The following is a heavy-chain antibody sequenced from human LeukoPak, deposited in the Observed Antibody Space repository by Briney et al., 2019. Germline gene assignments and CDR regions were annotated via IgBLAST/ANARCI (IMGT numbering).Heavy chain of an antibody. CDR2: INPNSGGT. V-gene: IGHV1-2*02. Sequence: ASVKVSCKASGYTFTGYYMHWVRQAPGQGLEWMGWINPNSGGTNYAQRFQGRVTMTRDTSISTAYMELSRLRSDDTAVYYCARGYDFWSSLEYFQHWGQGTLVTVSS. D-gene: IGHD3-3*01. CDR1: GYTFTGYY. J-gene: IGHJ1*01. CDR3: ARGYDFWSSLEYFQH.